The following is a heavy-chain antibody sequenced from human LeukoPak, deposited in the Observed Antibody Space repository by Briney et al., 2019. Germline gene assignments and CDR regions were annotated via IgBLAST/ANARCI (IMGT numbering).Heavy chain of an antibody. CDR1: GYRFTTNW. CDR3: VAKMGQDY. CDR2: IYPGDSDT. Sequence: GESLKISCKGSGYRFTTNWISWVRQMPGKGLEWIGIIYPGDSDTRYSPSFQGQVTISADKSITTTYLQWSSLKASDTAMYYCVAKMGQDYWGQGTLVTVSS. D-gene: IGHD2-8*01. V-gene: IGHV5-51*01. J-gene: IGHJ4*02.